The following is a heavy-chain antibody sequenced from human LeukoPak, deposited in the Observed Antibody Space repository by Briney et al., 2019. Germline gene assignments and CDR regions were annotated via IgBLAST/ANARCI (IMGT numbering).Heavy chain of an antibody. D-gene: IGHD3-22*01. J-gene: IGHJ4*02. Sequence: GGSLRLSCAASGFTFSSYGMHWVRQAPGKGLEWVAVISYDGSNKYYADSVKGRFTISRDNSKNTLYLQMNSLRAEDTAVYYCARENYYDSSGPIDYWGQGTLVTVSS. CDR1: GFTFSSYG. CDR2: ISYDGSNK. CDR3: ARENYYDSSGPIDY. V-gene: IGHV3-30*03.